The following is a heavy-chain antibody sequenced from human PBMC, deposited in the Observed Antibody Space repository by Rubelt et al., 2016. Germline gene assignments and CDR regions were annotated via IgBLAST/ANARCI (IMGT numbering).Heavy chain of an antibody. D-gene: IGHD5-24*01. CDR1: GFTFSSYA. Sequence: GESGGGLVKPGGSLRLSCAASGFTFSSYAMHWVRQAPGKGLEWVAVISYDGSNKYYADSVKGRFTISRDNSKNTLYLQMNSLRAEDTAVYYCARVGTGDGYNYSFGYWGQGTLVTVSS. CDR2: ISYDGSNK. J-gene: IGHJ4*02. CDR3: ARVGTGDGYNYSFGY. V-gene: IGHV3-30*04.